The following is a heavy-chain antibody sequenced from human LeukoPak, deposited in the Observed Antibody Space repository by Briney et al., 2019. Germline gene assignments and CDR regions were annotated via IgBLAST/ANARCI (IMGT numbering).Heavy chain of an antibody. Sequence: ASVKVSCKASGYTFTSYDINWVRQATGQGLEWMGWMNPNSGNTGYAQKFQGRVTMTRNTSISTAYMELSSLRSEDTAVYYCAKDFWSGYYPYYYYGMDVWGQGTTVTASS. CDR1: GYTFTSYD. V-gene: IGHV1-8*01. D-gene: IGHD3-3*01. CDR2: MNPNSGNT. J-gene: IGHJ6*02. CDR3: AKDFWSGYYPYYYYGMDV.